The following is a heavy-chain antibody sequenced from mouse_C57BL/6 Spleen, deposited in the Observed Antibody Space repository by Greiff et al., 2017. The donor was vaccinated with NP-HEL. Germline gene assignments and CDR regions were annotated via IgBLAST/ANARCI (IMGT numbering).Heavy chain of an antibody. V-gene: IGHV1-59*01. J-gene: IGHJ3*01. CDR1: GYTFTSYW. D-gene: IGHD3-2*02. Sequence: QVQLQQPGAELVRPGTSVKLSCKASGYTFTSYWMHWVKQRPGQGLEWIGVIDPSDSYTNYNQKFKGKATLTVDTSSSTAYMQLSSLTSEDSAVYYCARDSSGSFAYWGQGTLVTVSA. CDR2: IDPSDSYT. CDR3: ARDSSGSFAY.